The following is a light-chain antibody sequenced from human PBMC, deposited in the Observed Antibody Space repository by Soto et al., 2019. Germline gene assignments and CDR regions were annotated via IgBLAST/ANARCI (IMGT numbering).Light chain of an antibody. CDR2: RDA. Sequence: QSLLTQPPSASGTPGQSLTISCSGSSSNVGSHFVYWYQHLPGTAPKLLIYRDAQRPSGVPARFFGSKSGTSASLAISGLRSEDEADYYCAVWDDSLTGWVFGGGTQLPS. CDR1: SSNVGSHF. CDR3: AVWDDSLTGWV. J-gene: IGLJ3*02. V-gene: IGLV1-47*01.